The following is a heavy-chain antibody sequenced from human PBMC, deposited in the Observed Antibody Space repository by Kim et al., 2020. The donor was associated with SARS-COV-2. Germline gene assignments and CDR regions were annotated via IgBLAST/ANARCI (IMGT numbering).Heavy chain of an antibody. CDR1: EFTFSQYN. J-gene: IGHJ3*01. Sequence: GGSLRLSCVGSEFTFSQYNINWVRQAPGKGLEWVSSIRSSSTEIAYRDSVKGRFTISRDDGKNSVYLHMKSLRVEDTAVYYCARIYYGDYLAFDLWGQGTMVTVSS. D-gene: IGHD4-17*01. V-gene: IGHV3-21*01. CDR2: IRSSSTEI. CDR3: ARIYYGDYLAFDL.